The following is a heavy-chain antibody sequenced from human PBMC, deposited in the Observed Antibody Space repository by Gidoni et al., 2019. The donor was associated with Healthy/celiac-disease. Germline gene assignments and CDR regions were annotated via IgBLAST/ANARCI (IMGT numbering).Heavy chain of an antibody. Sequence: QVQLVESGGGVVQPGRSLSLSCAASGFTFSSYGMHWVRQAPGKGLEWVAVISYDGSNKYYADSVKGRFTISRDNSKNTLYLQMNSLRAEDTAVYYCAKAGGLREYYFDYWGQGTLVTVSS. V-gene: IGHV3-30*18. CDR3: AKAGGLREYYFDY. CDR2: ISYDGSNK. J-gene: IGHJ4*02. D-gene: IGHD5-12*01. CDR1: GFTFSSYG.